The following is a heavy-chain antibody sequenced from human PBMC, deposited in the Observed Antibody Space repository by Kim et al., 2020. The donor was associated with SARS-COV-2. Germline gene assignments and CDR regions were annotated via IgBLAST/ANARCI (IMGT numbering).Heavy chain of an antibody. CDR3: AKGGRKVTGTHYGDYVF. Sequence: GGSLRLSCAASGFTFSSYAMSWVRQAPGKGLEWVSAISGSGGSTYYADSVKGRFTISRDNSKNTLYLQMNSLRAEDTAVYYCAKGGRKVTGTHYGDYVFWGQGTLVTVSS. J-gene: IGHJ4*02. CDR1: GFTFSSYA. CDR2: ISGSGGST. D-gene: IGHD4-17*01. V-gene: IGHV3-23*01.